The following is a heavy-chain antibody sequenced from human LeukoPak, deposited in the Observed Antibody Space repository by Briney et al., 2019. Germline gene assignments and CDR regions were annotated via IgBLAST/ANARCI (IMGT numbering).Heavy chain of an antibody. CDR2: IYHSGST. D-gene: IGHD5-18*01. CDR3: ARLLVDTAAFDY. V-gene: IGHV4-4*02. CDR1: GGSISSSNW. Sequence: SETLSLTCAVSGGSISSSNWWGWVRQPPGKGLEWIGEIYHSGSTNYNLSLKSRVTISVDKSKNQFSLKLSSVTAADTAVYYCARLLVDTAAFDYWGQGTLVTVSS. J-gene: IGHJ4*02.